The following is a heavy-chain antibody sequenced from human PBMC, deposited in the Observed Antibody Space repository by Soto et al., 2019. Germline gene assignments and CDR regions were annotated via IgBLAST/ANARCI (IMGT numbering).Heavy chain of an antibody. J-gene: IGHJ5*01. V-gene: IGHV4-4*07. CDR3: VRMGDGTTGKSGYYLFDS. CDR2: IYSSGYR. D-gene: IGHD3-22*01. Sequence: AETLSLTCPVSGDSFSNYYWNWIRQPAGKVLELIGRIYSSGYRDYNPSLKSRVTMSIDTSNNHFTLRVNPVTAADTAVYSCVRMGDGTTGKSGYYLFDSWAQGILVTVS. CDR1: GDSFSNYY.